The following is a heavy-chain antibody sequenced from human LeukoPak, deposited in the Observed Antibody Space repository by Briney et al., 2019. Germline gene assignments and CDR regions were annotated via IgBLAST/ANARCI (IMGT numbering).Heavy chain of an antibody. CDR2: ISDDGRNK. Sequence: GGSLRLSCAASGFSFIGYGMHWVRQAPGKGLEWVGVISDDGRNKKYADSVKGRFTISRDNSKDTLYLQMNSLRDEDTAVYYCAKRPSDYGDYVTYFDYWGQGTLVTVSS. D-gene: IGHD4-17*01. V-gene: IGHV3-30*18. J-gene: IGHJ4*02. CDR3: AKRPSDYGDYVTYFDY. CDR1: GFSFIGYG.